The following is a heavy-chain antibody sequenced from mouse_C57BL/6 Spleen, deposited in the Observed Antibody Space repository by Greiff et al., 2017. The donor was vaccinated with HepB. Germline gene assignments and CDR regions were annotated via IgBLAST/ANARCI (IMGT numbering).Heavy chain of an antibody. J-gene: IGHJ4*01. CDR2: INPNNGGT. D-gene: IGHD4-1*01. CDR3: ARGGANWAYYYAMDY. V-gene: IGHV1-26*01. Sequence: VQLQQSGPELVKPGASVKISCKASGYTFTDYYMNWVKQSHGKSLEWIGDINPNNGGTSYNQKFKGKATLTVDKSSSTAYMELRSLTSEDSAVYYCARGGANWAYYYAMDYWGQGTSVTVSS. CDR1: GYTFTDYY.